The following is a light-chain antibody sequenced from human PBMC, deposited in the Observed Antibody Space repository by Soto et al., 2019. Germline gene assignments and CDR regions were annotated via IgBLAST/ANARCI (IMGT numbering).Light chain of an antibody. V-gene: IGKV3-20*01. Sequence: EMVLTQSPGTLSLSPGDIATRSCRASQSVGTNFLAWYQQKPGQTPRLLIYVASFRATGIQDSFSGSGSGTDFTLTIRRLEPEDFAMYFCHQYGSSPRTFGQGKKVEIK. J-gene: IGKJ1*01. CDR2: VAS. CDR1: QSVGTNF. CDR3: HQYGSSPRT.